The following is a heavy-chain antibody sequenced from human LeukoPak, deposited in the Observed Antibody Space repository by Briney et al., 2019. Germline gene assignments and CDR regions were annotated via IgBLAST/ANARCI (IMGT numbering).Heavy chain of an antibody. CDR3: AKEGNDYGDYVFDS. Sequence: TGGSLRLSCAASGFTFSSYAMSWVRQAPGKGLEWVSDISASGGGTYYADSVKGRFTISRDNSKNTLYLRMNSLRAEDTALCYCAKEGNDYGDYVFDSWGQGTLVTVSS. CDR2: ISASGGGT. V-gene: IGHV3-23*01. D-gene: IGHD4-17*01. J-gene: IGHJ5*01. CDR1: GFTFSSYA.